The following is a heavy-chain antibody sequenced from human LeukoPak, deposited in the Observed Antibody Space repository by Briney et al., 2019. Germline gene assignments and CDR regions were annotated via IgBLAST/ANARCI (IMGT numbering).Heavy chain of an antibody. Sequence: PSETLSLTCAVYGGSFSGFYWSWIRQPPGKGLEWIGDINHSGGTNYIPSLKSRVTISVDTSKNQFSLKLTSVTAADTAVYYCASPHYYDSSGYRENWGQGTLVTVSS. CDR2: INHSGGT. V-gene: IGHV4-34*01. CDR1: GGSFSGFY. CDR3: ASPHYYDSSGYREN. J-gene: IGHJ4*02. D-gene: IGHD3-22*01.